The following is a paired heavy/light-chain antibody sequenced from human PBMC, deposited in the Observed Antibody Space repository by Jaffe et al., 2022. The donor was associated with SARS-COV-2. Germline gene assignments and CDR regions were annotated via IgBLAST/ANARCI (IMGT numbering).Light chain of an antibody. J-gene: IGKJ1*01. CDR1: QSISSY. V-gene: IGKV1-39*01. Sequence: DIQMTQSPSSLSASVGDRVTITCRASQSISSYLNWYQQKPGKAPKLLIYAASSLQSGVPSRFSGSGSGTDFTLTISSLQPEDFATYYCQQSYSTPLWTFGQGTKVEIK. CDR3: QQSYSTPLWT. CDR2: AAS.
Heavy chain of an antibody. D-gene: IGHD2-2*01. CDR2: ISSSSSYI. J-gene: IGHJ6*02. V-gene: IGHV3-21*01. CDR1: GFTFSSYS. CDR3: ARSPEMRCSSTSCYYYYGMDV. Sequence: EVQLVESGGGLVKPGGSLRLSCAASGFTFSSYSMNWVRQAPGKGLEWVSSISSSSSYIYYADSVKGRFTISRDNAKNSLYLQMNSLRAEDTAVYYCARSPEMRCSSTSCYYYYGMDVWGQGTTVTVSS.